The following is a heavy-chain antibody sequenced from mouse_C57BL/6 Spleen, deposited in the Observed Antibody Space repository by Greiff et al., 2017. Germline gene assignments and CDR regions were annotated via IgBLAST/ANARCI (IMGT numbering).Heavy chain of an antibody. V-gene: IGHV1-22*01. CDR1: GYTFTDYN. CDR2: INPNNGGT. CDR3: ASTYYSNYDAMDY. Sequence: EVQLQQSGPELVKPGASVKMSCKASGYTFTDYNMHWVKQSHGKSLEWIGYINPNNGGTSYNQKFKGKATLNVNKSSSTAYMELRSLTSEDSAVYYCASTYYSNYDAMDYWGQGTSVTVSS. J-gene: IGHJ4*01. D-gene: IGHD2-5*01.